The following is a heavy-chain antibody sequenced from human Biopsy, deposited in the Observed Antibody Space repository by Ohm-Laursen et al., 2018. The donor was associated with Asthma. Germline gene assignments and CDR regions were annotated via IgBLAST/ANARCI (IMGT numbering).Heavy chain of an antibody. CDR2: IYYSGRT. CDR1: GDAMSTSGSY. Sequence: PSDTLSLTCIVSGDAMSTSGSYWGWIRQSPGKGLEWIGSIYYSGRTYYNPSLKSRVSISVDTSKNQFSLKLTSVTAADTAVYYCARDFGGWYYFDNWGQGSLVTVSS. D-gene: IGHD3-3*01. J-gene: IGHJ4*02. V-gene: IGHV4-39*07. CDR3: ARDFGGWYYFDN.